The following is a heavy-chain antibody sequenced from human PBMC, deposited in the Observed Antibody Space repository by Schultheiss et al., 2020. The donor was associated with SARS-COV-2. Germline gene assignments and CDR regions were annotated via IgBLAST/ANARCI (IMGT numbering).Heavy chain of an antibody. D-gene: IGHD2-15*01. CDR1: GGSFSGYY. J-gene: IGHJ6*02. V-gene: IGHV4-59*12. CDR3: AREMGLVAAATPWEYYYGMDV. Sequence: SQTLSLTCAVYGGSFSGYYWSWIRQPPGKGLEWIGYIYYSGSTNYNPSLKSRVTMSVDTSKNQFSLKLSSVTAADTAVYYCAREMGLVAAATPWEYYYGMDVWGQGTTVTVSS. CDR2: IYYSGST.